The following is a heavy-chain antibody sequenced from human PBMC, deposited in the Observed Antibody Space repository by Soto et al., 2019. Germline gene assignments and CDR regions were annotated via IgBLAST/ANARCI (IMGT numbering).Heavy chain of an antibody. CDR3: AREASASNYYDSSAPRSPFDY. J-gene: IGHJ4*02. CDR1: GYTFTSYG. CDR2: ISAYNGNT. Sequence: ASVKVSCKASGYTFTSYGISWVRQAPGQGLEWMGWISAYNGNTNYAQKLQGRVTMTTDTSTSTAYMELRSLRSDDTAVYYCAREASASNYYDSSAPRSPFDYWGQGTLVTVSS. V-gene: IGHV1-18*01. D-gene: IGHD3-22*01.